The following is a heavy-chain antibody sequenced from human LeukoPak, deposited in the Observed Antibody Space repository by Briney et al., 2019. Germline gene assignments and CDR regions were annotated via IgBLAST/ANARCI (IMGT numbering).Heavy chain of an antibody. CDR3: ARRNYYDSSGYAYYMDV. J-gene: IGHJ6*03. Sequence: GEALKISCKGSGYSFTSYWIGWVRQMPGKGLEWMGIIYPGDSDTRYSPSFQGQVTISAEKSISTAYLQWSSLKASDTAMYYCARRNYYDSSGYAYYMDVWGKGTTVTVSS. CDR2: IYPGDSDT. CDR1: GYSFTSYW. V-gene: IGHV5-51*01. D-gene: IGHD3-22*01.